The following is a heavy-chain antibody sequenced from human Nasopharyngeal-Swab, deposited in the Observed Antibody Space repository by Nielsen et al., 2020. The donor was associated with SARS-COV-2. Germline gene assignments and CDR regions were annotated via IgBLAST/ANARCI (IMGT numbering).Heavy chain of an antibody. CDR3: ARGAWGRDGYNLFDY. CDR1: GGSISSYY. Sequence: SETLSLTCTVSGGSISSYYWSWIRQPPGKGLEWTGYIYYSGSTNYNPSLKSRVTISVDTSKNQFSLKLSSVTAADTAVYYCARGAWGRDGYNLFDYWGQGTLVTVSS. CDR2: IYYSGST. J-gene: IGHJ4*02. V-gene: IGHV4-59*01. D-gene: IGHD5-24*01.